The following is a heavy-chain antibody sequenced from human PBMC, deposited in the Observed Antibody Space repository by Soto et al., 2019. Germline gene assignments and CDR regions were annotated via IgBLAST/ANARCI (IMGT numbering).Heavy chain of an antibody. V-gene: IGHV1-69*13. CDR1: GGTFSSYA. J-gene: IGHJ6*02. CDR3: ARERALKVYTVKGMDV. D-gene: IGHD2-2*02. Sequence: SVKFSCKASGGTFSSYAISWLRQAPGQGLEWMGGIIPILGTANYAQKFQGRVTITADESTSTAYMELSSLRSEDTAVYYCARERALKVYTVKGMDVWGQGTTVTVSS. CDR2: IIPILGTA.